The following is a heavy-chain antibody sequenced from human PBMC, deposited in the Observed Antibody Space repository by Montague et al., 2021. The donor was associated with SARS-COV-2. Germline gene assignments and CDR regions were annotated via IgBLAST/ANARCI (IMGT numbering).Heavy chain of an antibody. D-gene: IGHD1-26*01. CDR1: GFTFDDYA. V-gene: IGHV3-9*01. Sequence: SLRLSCAASGFTFDDYAMHWVRQAPGKGLEWVSRISFNSGSIDYADSVKGRFTISRDNAKSSLYLQMNGLTTEDTAFYYCAKDVGYSGIYRAVYFDHWGRGTRVTVSS. J-gene: IGHJ4*02. CDR3: AKDVGYSGIYRAVYFDH. CDR2: ISFNSGSI.